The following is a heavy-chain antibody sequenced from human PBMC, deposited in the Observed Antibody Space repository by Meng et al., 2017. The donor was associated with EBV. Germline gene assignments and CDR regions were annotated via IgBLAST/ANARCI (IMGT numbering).Heavy chain of an antibody. J-gene: IGHJ4*02. CDR3: ARAEIAAAGRLDY. V-gene: IGHV1-69*06. CDR2: IIPIFGTA. CDR1: GGTFSSYA. D-gene: IGHD6-13*01. Sequence: VRLVQLGAELKTPGSSVKFSCKASGGTFSSYAISWVRQAPGQGLEWMGGIIPIFGTANYAQKFQGRVTITADKSTSTAYMELSSLRSEDTAVYYCARAEIAAAGRLDYWGQGTLVTVSS.